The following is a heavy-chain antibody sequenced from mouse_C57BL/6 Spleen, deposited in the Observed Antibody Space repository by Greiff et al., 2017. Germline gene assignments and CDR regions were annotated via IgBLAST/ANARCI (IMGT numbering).Heavy chain of an antibody. J-gene: IGHJ3*01. D-gene: IGHD1-1*01. CDR1: GYAFSSYW. CDR2: IYPGDGDT. V-gene: IGHV1-80*01. CDR3: ARGGSSYSWFAY. Sequence: LVESGAELVKPGASVKISCKASGYAFSSYWMNWVKQRPGKGLEWIGQIYPGDGDTNYNGKFKGKATLTADKSSSTAYMQLSSLTSEDSAVYFCARGGSSYSWFAYWGQGTLVTVSA.